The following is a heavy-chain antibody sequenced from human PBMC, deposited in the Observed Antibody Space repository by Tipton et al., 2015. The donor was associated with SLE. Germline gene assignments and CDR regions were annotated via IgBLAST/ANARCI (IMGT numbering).Heavy chain of an antibody. Sequence: TLSLTCTVSGGSIISDDYYWSWIRQPAGKGLEWIGRVYSTGDTNYDPSLRGRLTISVDYNPSLRGRVTMSVDSSNSQFSLKLSSVTAADTAVYYCARDGGAAAESYNYYMDVWGIGTTVTVSS. CDR1: GGSIISDDYY. V-gene: IGHV4-61*02. CDR3: ARDGGAAAESYNYYMDV. D-gene: IGHD6-13*01. CDR2: VYSTGDT. J-gene: IGHJ6*03.